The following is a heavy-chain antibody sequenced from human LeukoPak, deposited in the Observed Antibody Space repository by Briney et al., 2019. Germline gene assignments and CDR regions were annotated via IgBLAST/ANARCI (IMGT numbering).Heavy chain of an antibody. CDR2: IYTGGTIT. CDR1: GFTLRNYW. D-gene: IGHD4-23*01. J-gene: IGHJ4*02. CDR3: VRGNDYGGPAE. Sequence: PGGSPRLSCAPPGFTLRNYWRRWGRHVPWKGLGWVSRIYTGGTITNYGDAVNGRFPISRDNAENTLYLQMNSLRAEDTAVYSCVRGNDYGGPAEWGQGTLVTDSS. V-gene: IGHV3-74*01.